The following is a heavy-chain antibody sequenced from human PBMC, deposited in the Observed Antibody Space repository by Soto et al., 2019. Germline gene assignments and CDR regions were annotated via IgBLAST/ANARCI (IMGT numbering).Heavy chain of an antibody. D-gene: IGHD4-4*01. CDR3: AKDQTSYSNYPFDY. Sequence: VAVIAYDGSKKYYADSVKGRFTISRDNSKNTLYLQMDSLRAEDTAVYYCAKDQTSYSNYPFDYWGQGTLVTFSS. V-gene: IGHV3-30*18. CDR2: IAYDGSKK. J-gene: IGHJ4*02.